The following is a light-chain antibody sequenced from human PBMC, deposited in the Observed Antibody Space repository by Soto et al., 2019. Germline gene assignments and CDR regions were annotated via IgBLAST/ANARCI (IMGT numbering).Light chain of an antibody. CDR2: EVS. J-gene: IGLJ1*01. CDR3: SSYTSSSTLV. Sequence: QSALTQPASVSGSPGQSMTISCTGTSSDVGGYNYVSWYQQHPGKAPQLMIYEVSNRPSGVSNRFSGSKSGNTASLTISGLQAEDEADYYCSSYTSSSTLVFVTGTKPTVL. CDR1: SSDVGGYNY. V-gene: IGLV2-14*01.